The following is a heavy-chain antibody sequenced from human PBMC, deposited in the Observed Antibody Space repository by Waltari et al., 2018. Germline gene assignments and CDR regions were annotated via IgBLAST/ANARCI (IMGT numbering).Heavy chain of an antibody. D-gene: IGHD3-22*01. CDR1: RFTFSNYA. Sequence: QMQLVESGGGVVQPGRSLRLSCAASRFTFSNYAMYWVRQAPGKGREWVAVISYDGSKKYYADSVKGRFTISRDNSKNTLYLKMNSLRAEDTAIYYCARGEYDSSGPLSDWGQGTLVTVSS. CDR3: ARGEYDSSGPLSD. V-gene: IGHV3-30-3*01. J-gene: IGHJ4*02. CDR2: ISYDGSKK.